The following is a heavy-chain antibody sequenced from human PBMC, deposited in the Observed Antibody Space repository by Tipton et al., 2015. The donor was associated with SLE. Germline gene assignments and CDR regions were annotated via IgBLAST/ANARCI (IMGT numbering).Heavy chain of an antibody. D-gene: IGHD6-25*01. J-gene: IGHJ3*02. CDR2: IYHSGST. Sequence: TLSLTCTVSGGSISSSSYYWGWIRQPPGKGLEWIGYIYHSGSTNYNPSLRSRVTISVDTSKNQLSLQLSSVTTADTAVYYCARRGGDAFDIWGQGTMVTVSS. V-gene: IGHV4-61*05. CDR1: GGSISSSSYY. CDR3: ARRGGDAFDI.